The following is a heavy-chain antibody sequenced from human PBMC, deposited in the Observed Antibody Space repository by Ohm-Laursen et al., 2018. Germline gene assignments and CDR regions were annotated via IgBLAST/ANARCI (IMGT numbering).Heavy chain of an antibody. D-gene: IGHD3-16*02. CDR1: GFTFSSYA. J-gene: IGHJ3*01. CDR2: ISGSGGST. Sequence: SLRLSCTASGFTFSSYAMSWVRQAPGKGLEWVSAISGSGGSTYYADSVKGRFTISRDNSKNTLYLQMNSLGAEDTAVYYCARDLNTFGGVIFHAFDLWGQGTTVTVSS. CDR3: ARDLNTFGGVIFHAFDL. V-gene: IGHV3-23*01.